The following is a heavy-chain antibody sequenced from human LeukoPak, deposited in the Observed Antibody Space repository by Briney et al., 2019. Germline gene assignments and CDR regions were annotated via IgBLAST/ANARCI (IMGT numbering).Heavy chain of an antibody. Sequence: ASVKVSCKASGYTFTGYQVYRVRQAPGQGLEWMGWIHPDSGGTNYAQKFQGRVTMSRDTSISTAYMELSRLGSDDTAVYYCARSGGWAYGDYDGFIAFDIWGQGTMVTVSS. V-gene: IGHV1-2*02. CDR1: GYTFTGYQ. CDR3: ARSGGWAYGDYDGFIAFDI. CDR2: IHPDSGGT. D-gene: IGHD4-17*01. J-gene: IGHJ3*02.